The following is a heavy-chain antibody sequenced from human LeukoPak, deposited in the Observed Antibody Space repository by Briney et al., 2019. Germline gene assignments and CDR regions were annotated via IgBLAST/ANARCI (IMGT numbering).Heavy chain of an antibody. V-gene: IGHV4-59*08. CDR1: GGSISSYY. J-gene: IGHJ6*02. Sequence: SETLSLTCTVSGGSISSYYWSWIRQPPGKGLEWIGYVYYSGSTNYNPSLKSRVTISVDTSKNQFSLKLSSVTAADTAVYYCARLYYYYGMDVWGQGTTVTVSS. CDR3: ARLYYYYGMDV. CDR2: VYYSGST.